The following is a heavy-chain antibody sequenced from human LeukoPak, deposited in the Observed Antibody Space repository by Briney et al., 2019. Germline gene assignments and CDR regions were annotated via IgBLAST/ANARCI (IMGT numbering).Heavy chain of an antibody. J-gene: IGHJ6*03. V-gene: IGHV3-30*02. Sequence: PGGSLRLSCAASGFTFSSYGMHWVRQAPAKGLEWVAFIRYEGSNKYYADSVKGRFTISRDNSENTLYLQMNSLRAEDTAVYYCAKEHGSGSYYNYYYYYYMDVWGKGTTVTISS. CDR3: AKEHGSGSYYNYYYYYYMDV. CDR2: IRYEGSNK. CDR1: GFTFSSYG. D-gene: IGHD3-10*01.